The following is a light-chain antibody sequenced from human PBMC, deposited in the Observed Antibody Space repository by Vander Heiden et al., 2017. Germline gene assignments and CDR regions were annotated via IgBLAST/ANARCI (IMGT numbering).Light chain of an antibody. Sequence: SYELTQPPSVSVSPGQPARITCSGDALPKQYAYWYQQKPGQAPVLVIYKDSERPSGIPERFSGSSSGTTVTLTISGVQAEDEADYYCQSADSSGKVFGGGTKLTVL. CDR2: KDS. CDR3: QSADSSGKV. CDR1: ALPKQY. V-gene: IGLV3-25*03. J-gene: IGLJ3*02.